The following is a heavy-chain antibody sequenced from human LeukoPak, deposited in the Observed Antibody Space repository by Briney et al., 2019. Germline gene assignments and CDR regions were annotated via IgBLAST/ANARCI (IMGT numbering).Heavy chain of an antibody. CDR3: TRSSNRYYYDSSGQYYFDY. V-gene: IGHV1-69*13. CDR2: IIPIFGTA. J-gene: IGHJ4*02. D-gene: IGHD3-22*01. Sequence: ASVTVSCKASGGTFSSYAISWVRQAPGQGLEWMGGIIPIFGTANYAQKFQGRVTITADESTSTAYMELSSLRSDDTAVYYCTRSSNRYYYDSSGQYYFDYWGQGTLVTVSS. CDR1: GGTFSSYA.